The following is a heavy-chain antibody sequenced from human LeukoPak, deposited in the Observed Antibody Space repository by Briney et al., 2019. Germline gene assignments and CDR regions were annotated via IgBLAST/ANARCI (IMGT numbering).Heavy chain of an antibody. Sequence: GGSLRLSCAASGFTFSSHAMSWVRQAPGKGLEWVSAISGSGSNTYYAESVQGRFTISRDNSKNTLYLQMNSLRAEDTAVYYCATGTGGLGDWGQGTLVTVSS. J-gene: IGHJ4*02. V-gene: IGHV3-23*01. CDR1: GFTFSSHA. CDR3: ATGTGGLGD. D-gene: IGHD3-16*01. CDR2: ISGSGSNT.